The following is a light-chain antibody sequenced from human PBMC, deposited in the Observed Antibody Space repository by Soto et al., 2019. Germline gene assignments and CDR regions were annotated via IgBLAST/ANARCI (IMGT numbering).Light chain of an antibody. CDR3: QQYYTTPYA. J-gene: IGKJ2*01. CDR1: QSLFYSATNKNY. CDR2: WAS. V-gene: IGKV4-1*01. Sequence: DILMTQSPESLAMSLGERATINCKSSQSLFYSATNKNYLAWYQQKPGQPPKLLIYWASTRESGVPDRFSGSASGTDFTLTISSLQAEDVAVYFCQQYYTTPYAFGRGTKLEIK.